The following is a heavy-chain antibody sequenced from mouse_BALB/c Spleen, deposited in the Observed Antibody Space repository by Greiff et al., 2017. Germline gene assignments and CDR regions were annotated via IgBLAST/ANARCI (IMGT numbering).Heavy chain of an antibody. J-gene: IGHJ2*01. D-gene: IGHD2-4*01. Sequence: VQLKQSGAELVKPGASVKLSCTASGFNIKDTYMHWVKQRPEQGLEWIGRIDPANGNTKYDPKFQGKATITADTSSNTAYLQLSSLTSEDTAVYYCAGGYYDRYWGQGTTLTVSS. CDR3: AGGYYDRY. CDR2: IDPANGNT. V-gene: IGHV14-3*02. CDR1: GFNIKDTY.